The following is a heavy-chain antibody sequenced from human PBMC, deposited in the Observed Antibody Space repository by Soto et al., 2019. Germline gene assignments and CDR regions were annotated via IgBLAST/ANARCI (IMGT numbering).Heavy chain of an antibody. V-gene: IGHV1-69*13. J-gene: IGHJ6*02. CDR1: GGTFSSYA. D-gene: IGHD1-7*01. CDR2: IIPIFGTA. CDR3: ARVYNWNYERAPYGMDV. Sequence: VKVSCKASGGTFSSYAISWVRQAPGQGLEWMGGIIPIFGTANYAQKFQGRVTITADESTSTAYMELSSLRSEDTAVYYCARVYNWNYERAPYGMDVWGQGTTVTVSS.